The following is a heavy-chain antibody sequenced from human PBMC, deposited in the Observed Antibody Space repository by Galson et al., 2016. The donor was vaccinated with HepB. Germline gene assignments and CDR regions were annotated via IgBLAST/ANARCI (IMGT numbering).Heavy chain of an antibody. Sequence: SLRLSCAASGFTLRTHAMGWVRQAAGKGLEWVSEISGRGGSTYYANSVKGRFSISRDESRNTLFLQMNSLRVEDTAVYYCARDLTGAPGNWFDTWGQGTLVTVSS. CDR1: GFTLRTHA. J-gene: IGHJ5*02. D-gene: IGHD1-26*01. V-gene: IGHV3-23*01. CDR2: ISGRGGST. CDR3: ARDLTGAPGNWFDT.